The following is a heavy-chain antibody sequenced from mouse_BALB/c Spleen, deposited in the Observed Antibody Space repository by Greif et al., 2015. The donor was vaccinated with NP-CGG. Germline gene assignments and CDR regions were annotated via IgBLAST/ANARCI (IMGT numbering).Heavy chain of an antibody. V-gene: IGHV5-17*02. CDR1: GFTFSSFG. Sequence: EVKLVESGGGLVQPGGSRKLSCAASGFTFSSFGMHWVRQAPEKGLEWVAYISSGSSTIYYADTVKGRFTISRDSPKNTLFLQMTSLRSEDTAMYYCARLFDYWGQGTTLTVSS. CDR2: ISSGSSTI. J-gene: IGHJ2*01. CDR3: ARLFDY.